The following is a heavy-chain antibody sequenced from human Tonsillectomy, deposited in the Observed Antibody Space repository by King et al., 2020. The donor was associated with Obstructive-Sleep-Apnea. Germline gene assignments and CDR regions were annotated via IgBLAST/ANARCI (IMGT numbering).Heavy chain of an antibody. CDR1: GFTFYTYA. V-gene: IGHV3-30*04. CDR3: ARGFLQWMPRCGMDV. J-gene: IGHJ6*02. CDR2: ISYDGTIN. Sequence: VQLVESGGGVVQPGRSLRLSFAASGFTFYTYAMHWVRQAPGMGLEPLSVISYDGTINYSSDSVKGAFTISSDTPKNTLYLQMNSLRPDDTAVYYCARGFLQWMPRCGMDVWGQGTTVTVSS. D-gene: IGHD3-3*01.